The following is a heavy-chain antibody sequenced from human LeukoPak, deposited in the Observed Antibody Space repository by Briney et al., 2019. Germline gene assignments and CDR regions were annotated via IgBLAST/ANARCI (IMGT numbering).Heavy chain of an antibody. CDR1: GGSISSYY. CDR3: ARVLREPCVRPGCTVTNSDAFDI. V-gene: IGHV4-59*01. CDR2: IYYSGST. Sequence: SETLSLTCTVSGGSISSYYWSWIRQPPGKGLEWIGYIYYSGSTNYNPSLKSRVTISVDTSKNQFSLKLSSVTAADTAVYYCARVLREPCVRPGCTVTNSDAFDIWGQGTTVTVSS. J-gene: IGHJ3*02. D-gene: IGHD4-17*01.